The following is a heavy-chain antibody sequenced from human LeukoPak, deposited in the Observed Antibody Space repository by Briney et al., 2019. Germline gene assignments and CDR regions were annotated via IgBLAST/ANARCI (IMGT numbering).Heavy chain of an antibody. CDR2: IIPIFGTA. D-gene: IGHD2-2*01. V-gene: IGHV1-69*13. Sequence: ASVKVSCKASGGTFSSYAISWVRQAPGQGLEWMGGIIPIFGTANYAQKFQGRVTTTADESTSTAYMELSSLRSEDTAVYYCARFPWSGYCSSTSCSHWGQGTLVTVSS. CDR1: GGTFSSYA. J-gene: IGHJ4*02. CDR3: ARFPWSGYCSSTSCSH.